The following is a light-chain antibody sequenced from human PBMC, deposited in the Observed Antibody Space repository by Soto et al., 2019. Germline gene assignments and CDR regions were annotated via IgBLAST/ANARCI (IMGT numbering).Light chain of an antibody. V-gene: IGLV1-40*01. CDR1: SSNIGANYD. CDR2: GNT. Sequence: QSVLTQPTSVSGAPGQTVTISCTGSSSNIGANYDVNWYQQLPGTAPKVLIYGNTDRPSGVPDRFSASKSSTSASLAITGLQAEDEADYYCQSHDTKLDSVVFGGGTQLTVL. J-gene: IGLJ2*01. CDR3: QSHDTKLDSVV.